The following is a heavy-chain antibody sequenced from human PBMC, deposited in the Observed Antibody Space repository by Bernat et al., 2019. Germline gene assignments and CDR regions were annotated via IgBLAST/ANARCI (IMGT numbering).Heavy chain of an antibody. CDR3: ARKDGTTNLRRGAFDY. CDR2: IYYSGST. J-gene: IGHJ4*02. D-gene: IGHD1-1*01. V-gene: IGHV4-39*01. Sequence: QLQLQESGPGLVKPSETLSLTCTVSGGSISSSSYYWGWIRQPPGKGLEWIGSIYYSGSTYYKPSLKSRVTISVDTSKNQFSLKLSSVTAADTAVYYCARKDGTTNLRRGAFDYWGQGTLVTVSS. CDR1: GGSISSSSYY.